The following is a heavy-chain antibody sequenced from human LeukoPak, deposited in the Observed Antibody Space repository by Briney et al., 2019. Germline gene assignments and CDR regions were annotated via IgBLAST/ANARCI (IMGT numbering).Heavy chain of an antibody. Sequence: PSQTLSLTCAVSGGSISSGGYSWSWIRQPPGKGLEWIGYIYHSGSTYYNPSLKSRVTISVDTSKNQFSLKLSSVTAADTAVYYCAREERWSSSGRYGRIYYYYGMDVWGQGTTVTVSS. CDR2: IYHSGST. CDR3: AREERWSSSGRYGRIYYYYGMDV. CDR1: GGSISSGGYS. J-gene: IGHJ6*02. V-gene: IGHV4-30-2*01. D-gene: IGHD6-19*01.